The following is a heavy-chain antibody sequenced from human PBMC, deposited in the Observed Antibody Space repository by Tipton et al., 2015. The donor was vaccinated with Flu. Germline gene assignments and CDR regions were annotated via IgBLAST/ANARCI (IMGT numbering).Heavy chain of an antibody. J-gene: IGHJ4*02. CDR1: GYSFTSYW. V-gene: IGHV5-51*03. CDR2: IYPGDSDT. Sequence: QSGPEVKKPGESLKISCKGSGYSFTSYWIGWVRQMPGKGLEWMGIIYPGDSDTRYSPSFEGQVTISADKYISTAYLQWSGQKASDTAMYYCVRTADIAVAAAYWGQGTLVTVSS. CDR3: VRTADIAVAAAY. D-gene: IGHD6-19*01.